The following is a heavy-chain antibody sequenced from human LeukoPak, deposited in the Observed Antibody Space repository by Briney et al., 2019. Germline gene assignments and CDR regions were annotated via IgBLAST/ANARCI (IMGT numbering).Heavy chain of an antibody. CDR1: GDSISSGDYY. Sequence: PSETLSLTCTVSGDSISSGDYYWSWIRQPAGKGLEWIGRISSSGSTNYNPSLKSRVTISVDTSKNQFSLKLSSVTAADTAVYYCARAGEMATITYYYMDVWGKGTTVTVSS. V-gene: IGHV4-61*02. CDR2: ISSSGST. CDR3: ARAGEMATITYYYMDV. J-gene: IGHJ6*03. D-gene: IGHD5-24*01.